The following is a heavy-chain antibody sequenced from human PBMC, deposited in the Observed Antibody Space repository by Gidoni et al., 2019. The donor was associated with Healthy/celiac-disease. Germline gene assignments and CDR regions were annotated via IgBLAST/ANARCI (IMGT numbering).Heavy chain of an antibody. J-gene: IGHJ4*02. CDR3: ASAQGIAVAGTGGQVYYFDY. D-gene: IGHD6-19*01. V-gene: IGHV3-66*02. CDR2: IYSGGST. Sequence: EVQLVESGGGLVQPGGSLRLSCAASGSTVSSNYMSWVRQAPGKGLEWVSVIYSGGSTYYADSVKGRFTISRDNSKNTLYLQMNSLRAEDTAVYYCASAQGIAVAGTGGQVYYFDYWGQGTLVTVSS. CDR1: GSTVSSNY.